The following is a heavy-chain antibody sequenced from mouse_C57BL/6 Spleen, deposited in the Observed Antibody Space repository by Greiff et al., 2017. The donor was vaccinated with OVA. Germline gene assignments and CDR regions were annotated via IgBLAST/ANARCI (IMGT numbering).Heavy chain of an antibody. J-gene: IGHJ3*01. D-gene: IGHD2-4*01. V-gene: IGHV1-69*01. CDR3: ARGAYYDPFAY. CDR2: IDPSDSYT. Sequence: QVQLQQSGAELVMPGASVKLSCKASGYTFTSYWMHWVKQRPGQGLEWIGEIDPSDSYTNYNQKFKGKSTLTVDKSSSTAYMQLSSLTSEDSAVYYCARGAYYDPFAYWGQGTLVTVSA. CDR1: GYTFTSYW.